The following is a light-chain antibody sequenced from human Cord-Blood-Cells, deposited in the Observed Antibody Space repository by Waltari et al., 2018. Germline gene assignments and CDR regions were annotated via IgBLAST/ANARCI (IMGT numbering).Light chain of an antibody. CDR3: QQYNNWPPLT. Sequence: IVMTQSPATLSVSAGEGATLSCRASQGVSSHLAWYQQQPGQAPRLLIYGASNRATAIPARFSGSGSGTEFTLTISSLQSADFAVYYCQQYNNWPPLTFGGGTKVEIK. J-gene: IGKJ4*01. CDR2: GAS. CDR1: QGVSSH. V-gene: IGKV3-15*01.